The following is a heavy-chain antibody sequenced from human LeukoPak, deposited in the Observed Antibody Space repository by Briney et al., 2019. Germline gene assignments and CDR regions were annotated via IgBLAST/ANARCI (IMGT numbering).Heavy chain of an antibody. V-gene: IGHV3-53*01. CDR3: ARTAGGYNSYYFDY. D-gene: IGHD5-24*01. CDR2: IYSGGST. Sequence: PGGSLRLSCAASGFTVSSNYMSWVPQAPGKGLEWVSVIYSGGSTYYADSVKGGFTISRDNSKNTLYLQMNSLRAEDTAVYYCARTAGGYNSYYFDYWGQGTLVTVSS. J-gene: IGHJ4*02. CDR1: GFTVSSNY.